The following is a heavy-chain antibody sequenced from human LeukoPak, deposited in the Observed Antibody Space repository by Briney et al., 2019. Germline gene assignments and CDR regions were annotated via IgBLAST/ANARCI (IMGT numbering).Heavy chain of an antibody. D-gene: IGHD7-27*01. CDR3: ARDLAWGAFDY. CDR1: GFSLSYHG. J-gene: IGHJ4*02. V-gene: IGHV3-23*01. Sequence: GGSLRLSCVAPGFSLSYHGVTWVRLAPAKGLEWVSGVSPPGGGTYYTDSVKGRFTISRDDSRNTLSLQMNSLRVEYKAVYYCARDLAWGAFDYWGTGILVAVSS. CDR2: VSPPGGGT.